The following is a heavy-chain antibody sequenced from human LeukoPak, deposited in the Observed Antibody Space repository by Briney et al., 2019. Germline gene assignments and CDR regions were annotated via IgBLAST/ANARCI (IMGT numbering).Heavy chain of an antibody. CDR2: ISGSGGST. J-gene: IGHJ4*02. CDR3: ARGRQLAPAYFDY. CDR1: GFTFSSYA. V-gene: IGHV3-23*01. D-gene: IGHD6-6*01. Sequence: GGSLRLSCAASGFTFSSYAMSWVRQAPGKGLEWVSAISGSGGSTYYADSVKGRFTISRDNSKNTLYLQMNSLRAEDTAVYYCARGRQLAPAYFDYWGQGTLVTVSS.